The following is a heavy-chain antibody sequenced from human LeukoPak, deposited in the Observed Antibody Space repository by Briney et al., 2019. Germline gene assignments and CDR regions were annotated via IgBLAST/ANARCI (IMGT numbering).Heavy chain of an antibody. CDR3: ARDNSMAQIF. Sequence: PVGSLRLSCAASGFPFSSHAMHWVRQAPGKGLEWVAVISYNGTNKYYADSVKGRFTISRDNSNYTLYLQMNSLRIEDTAMYYCARDNSMAQIFWGQETLVTVSS. CDR2: ISYNGTNK. D-gene: IGHD3-3*01. CDR1: GFPFSSHA. V-gene: IGHV3-30*04. J-gene: IGHJ4*02.